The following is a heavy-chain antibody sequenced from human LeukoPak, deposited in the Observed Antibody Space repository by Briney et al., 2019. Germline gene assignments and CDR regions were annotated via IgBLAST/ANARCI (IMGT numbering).Heavy chain of an antibody. J-gene: IGHJ4*02. CDR2: INHSGST. V-gene: IGHV4-34*01. D-gene: IGHD2-2*01. CDR1: GGSFSGYY. Sequence: SETLSLTCAVYGGSFSGYYWSWIRQPPGKGLEWIGEINHSGSTNYNPSLKSRDTISVDTSKNQFSLKLSSVTAADTAVYYCARGGQLLPIDYWGQGTLVTVSS. CDR3: ARGGQLLPIDY.